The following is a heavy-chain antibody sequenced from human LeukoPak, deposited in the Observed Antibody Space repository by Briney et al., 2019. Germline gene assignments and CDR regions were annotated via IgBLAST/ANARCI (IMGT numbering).Heavy chain of an antibody. CDR1: GYTFTGYY. CDR2: TNPNSGGT. D-gene: IGHD6-13*01. CDR3: ARVAQAAAGSYYYYYGMDV. V-gene: IGHV1-2*02. J-gene: IGHJ6*02. Sequence: ASVKVSCKASGYTFTGYYMHWVRQAPGQGLEWMGWTNPNSGGTNYAQKFQGRVTMTRDTSISTAYMELSRLRSDDTAVYYCARVAQAAAGSYYYYYGMDVWGQGTTVTVSS.